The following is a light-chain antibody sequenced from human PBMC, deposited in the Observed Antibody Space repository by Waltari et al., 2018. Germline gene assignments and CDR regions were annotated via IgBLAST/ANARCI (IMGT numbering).Light chain of an antibody. J-gene: IGKJ2*01. V-gene: IGKV4-1*01. CDR1: QRVLYSSNNKNY. CDR2: SAS. Sequence: DIVMTQSPDSLAVSLGERATINCKSSQRVLYSSNNKNYLAWHQQKPGQPPKLRLYSASTRESGVPDRFSGSGSGTDFTLTISTLQAEDVAIYYCQQDYSTPYTFGQGTKLEIK. CDR3: QQDYSTPYT.